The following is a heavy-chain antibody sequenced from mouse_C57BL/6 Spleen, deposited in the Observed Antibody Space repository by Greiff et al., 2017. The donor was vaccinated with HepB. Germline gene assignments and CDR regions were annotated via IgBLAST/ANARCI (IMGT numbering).Heavy chain of an antibody. J-gene: IGHJ4*01. D-gene: IGHD2-4*01. Sequence: QVQLQQSGAELVRPGASVTLSCKASGYTFTDYEMHWVKQTPVHGLEWIGAIDPETGGTAYNQKFKGKAILTADKSSSTAYMELRSLTSEDSAVYYCTRSDYDGYYAMDYWGQGTSVTVSS. V-gene: IGHV1-15*01. CDR1: GYTFTDYE. CDR2: IDPETGGT. CDR3: TRSDYDGYYAMDY.